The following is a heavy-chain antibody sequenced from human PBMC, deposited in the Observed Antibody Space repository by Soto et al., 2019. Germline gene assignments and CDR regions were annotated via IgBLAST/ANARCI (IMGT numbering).Heavy chain of an antibody. CDR2: ISAYNGNT. CDR3: ARLALGWLNDAFDI. D-gene: IGHD3-3*01. V-gene: IGHV1-18*01. CDR1: GYTFTIYG. J-gene: IGHJ3*02. Sequence: GASVKVSCTASGYTFTIYGISWVRQAPGQGLEWMGWISAYNGNTNYAQKLQGRVTMTTDTSTSTAYMELRSLRSDDTAVYYCARLALGWLNDAFDIWGQGTMVTVSS.